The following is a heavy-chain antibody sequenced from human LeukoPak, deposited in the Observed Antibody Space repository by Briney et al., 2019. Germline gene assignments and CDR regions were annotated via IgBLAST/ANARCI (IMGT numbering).Heavy chain of an antibody. CDR1: GGSFSGYY. D-gene: IGHD3-10*01. CDR3: ARGSMVRGVTSKGAFDY. Sequence: SETLSLTCAVYGGSFSGYYWSWIRQPPGKGLEWIGYIYYSGSTNYNPSLKSRVTISVDTSKNQFSLKLSSVTAADTAVYYCARGSMVRGVTSKGAFDYWGQGTLVTVSS. J-gene: IGHJ4*02. V-gene: IGHV4-59*08. CDR2: IYYSGST.